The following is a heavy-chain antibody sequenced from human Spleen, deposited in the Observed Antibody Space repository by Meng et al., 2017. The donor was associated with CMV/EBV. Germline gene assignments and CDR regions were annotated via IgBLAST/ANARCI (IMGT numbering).Heavy chain of an antibody. J-gene: IGHJ6*02. CDR3: ARGRAEACTPNYYYYGMDV. CDR1: GYTFTSYG. Sequence: ASVKVSCKASGYTFTSYGISWVRQAPGQGLEWMGWISAYNGNTDYAQKLQGRVTMTTDTSTSTAYMELRSLRSDDTAVYYCARGRAEACTPNYYYYGMDVWGQGTTVTVSS. V-gene: IGHV1-18*01. D-gene: IGHD6-13*01. CDR2: ISAYNGNT.